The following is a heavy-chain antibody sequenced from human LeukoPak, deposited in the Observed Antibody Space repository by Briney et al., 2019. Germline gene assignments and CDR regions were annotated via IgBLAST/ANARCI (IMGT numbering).Heavy chain of an antibody. CDR3: AGVLYYYDVSVYSFDL. D-gene: IGHD3-22*01. V-gene: IGHV4-39*01. CDR1: GGSITTRDYY. CDR2: IYYTGST. J-gene: IGHJ2*01. Sequence: SETLSLTCTVSGGSITTRDYYWGWIRQPPGKGLEWIASIYYTGSTYYSPSLRSRATMSVDTSKNQFSLELSALTAADTAFYYCAGVLYYYDVSVYSFDLWGRGTLVAVPS.